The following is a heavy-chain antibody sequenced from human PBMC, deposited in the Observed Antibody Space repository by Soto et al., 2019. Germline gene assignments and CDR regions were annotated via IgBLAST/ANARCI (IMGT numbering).Heavy chain of an antibody. Sequence: GGSLRLSCAASGFTFSSYAMSWVRQAPGKGLEWVSAISGSGGSTYYADSVKGRFTISRDNSKNTLYLQMNSLRAEDTAVYYCARDSYYGSGSLFDYWGQGTLVTVSS. J-gene: IGHJ4*02. CDR1: GFTFSSYA. CDR2: ISGSGGST. V-gene: IGHV3-23*01. CDR3: ARDSYYGSGSLFDY. D-gene: IGHD3-10*01.